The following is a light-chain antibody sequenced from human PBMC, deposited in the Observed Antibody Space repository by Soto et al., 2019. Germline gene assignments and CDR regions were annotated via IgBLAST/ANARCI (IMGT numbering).Light chain of an antibody. Sequence: IQMTQSPSSLSASVGDRVTITCRASQSVSTNLNWYQQKPGKAPKLLIYAASRLQNGVPSRFSGSGSGTDFTLTISSLQPEDFASYYCQQSDSTLWTFGQGTKVEIK. V-gene: IGKV1-39*01. CDR3: QQSDSTLWT. CDR2: AAS. CDR1: QSVSTN. J-gene: IGKJ1*01.